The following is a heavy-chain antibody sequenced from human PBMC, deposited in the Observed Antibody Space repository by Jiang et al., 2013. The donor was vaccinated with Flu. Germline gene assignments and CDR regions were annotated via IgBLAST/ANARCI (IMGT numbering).Heavy chain of an antibody. CDR3: ARKVAGGALDY. Sequence: QTLSLTCAISGDSVSTKSADWNWFRQSPSRGLEWLGRTYYRSQWSTDYAVSMKGRITINPDTSKNQFSLHLNSVTPQDTAVYYCARKVAGGALDYWGQGTLVTV. J-gene: IGHJ4*02. D-gene: IGHD5-12*01. CDR1: GDSVSTKSAD. CDR2: TYYRSQWST. V-gene: IGHV6-1*01.